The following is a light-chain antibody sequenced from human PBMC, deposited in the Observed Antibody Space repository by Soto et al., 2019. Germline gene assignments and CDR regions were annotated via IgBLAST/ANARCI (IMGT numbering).Light chain of an antibody. CDR1: QSVSSY. V-gene: IGKV3-11*01. J-gene: IGKJ4*01. CDR3: QQSSNWPLT. Sequence: EIVLTQSPATLSLSPGERATLSCRASQSVSSYLAWYQQKPGQAPRLLIYDASNRATGIPARFSGSGSGTDFTLTSSRLSHEDFVVYYCQQSSNWPLTFGGGTKVEIK. CDR2: DAS.